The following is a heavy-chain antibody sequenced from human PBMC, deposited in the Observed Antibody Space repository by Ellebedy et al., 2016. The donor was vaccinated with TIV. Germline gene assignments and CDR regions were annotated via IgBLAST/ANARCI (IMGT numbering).Heavy chain of an antibody. V-gene: IGHV3-66*01. CDR2: ISVGGSA. CDR3: AGESFNDADLDLWGLFDI. CDR1: GFTINSNY. J-gene: IGHJ3*02. Sequence: GESLKISCVVSGFTINSNYMSWVRQAPGRGLEWVSVISVGGSAYYADSVKGRFTISRDNSRNTLFLQMNGLRAEDTAVYYCAGESFNDADLDLWGLFDIWGQGTTVTVSS. D-gene: IGHD1-7*01.